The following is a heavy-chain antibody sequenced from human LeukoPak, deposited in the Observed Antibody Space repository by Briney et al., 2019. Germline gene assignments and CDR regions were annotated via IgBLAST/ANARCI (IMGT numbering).Heavy chain of an antibody. Sequence: ASVKVSCKASGYTFTSYDINWVRQATGQGLEWMGWMNPNSGNTGYAQKFQGRVTITRNTSISTAYMELSSLRSEDTAVYYCARSVAAAGTISYYYYYYMDVWGKGPTVTVSS. J-gene: IGHJ6*03. D-gene: IGHD6-13*01. CDR3: ARSVAAAGTISYYYYYYMDV. CDR2: MNPNSGNT. V-gene: IGHV1-8*03. CDR1: GYTFTSYD.